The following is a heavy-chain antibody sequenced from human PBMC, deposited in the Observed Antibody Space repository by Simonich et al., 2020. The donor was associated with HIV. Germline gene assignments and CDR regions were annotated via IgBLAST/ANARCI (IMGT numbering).Heavy chain of an antibody. Sequence: QVQLQQWGAGLLKPSETLSLTCAVYGGYFSGYYWSWIRQPPGKGLEWIGEINHSGSTHYNPALKSRVTISVDTSKNQFSLKLSSGTAADTAVYYCARGCDQRLYYCDYWGQGTLVTVSS. CDR1: GGYFSGYY. J-gene: IGHJ4*02. CDR2: INHSGST. D-gene: IGHD2-2*01. V-gene: IGHV4-34*01. CDR3: ARGCDQRLYYCDY.